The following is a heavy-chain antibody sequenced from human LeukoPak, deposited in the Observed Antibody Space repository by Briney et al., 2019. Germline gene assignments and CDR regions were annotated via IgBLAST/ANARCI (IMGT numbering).Heavy chain of an antibody. V-gene: IGHV3-30-3*01. CDR3: AREGGEFDAFDI. Sequence: PGRSLRLSCAASGFTFSCYAMHWVRQAPGKGLEWVAVISYDGSNKYYADSVKGRFTISRDNSKNTLYLQMNSLRAEDTAVYYCAREGGEFDAFDIWGQGTMVTVSS. CDR1: GFTFSCYA. D-gene: IGHD3-10*01. J-gene: IGHJ3*02. CDR2: ISYDGSNK.